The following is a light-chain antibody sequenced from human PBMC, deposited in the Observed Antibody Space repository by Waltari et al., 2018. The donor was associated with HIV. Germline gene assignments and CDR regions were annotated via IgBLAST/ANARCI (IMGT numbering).Light chain of an antibody. CDR1: SSDVGGYNY. CDR3: SSYAGSNNRGV. V-gene: IGLV2-8*01. J-gene: IGLJ3*02. CDR2: EVS. Sequence: QSALTQPPSASGSPGQSVTISCTGTSSDVGGYNYVSWYQHHPGKAPKLMIYEVSKRPSGVPDLFSGAKSGRTASLTVSGLQAEDEADYYCSSYAGSNNRGVFGGGTKLTAL.